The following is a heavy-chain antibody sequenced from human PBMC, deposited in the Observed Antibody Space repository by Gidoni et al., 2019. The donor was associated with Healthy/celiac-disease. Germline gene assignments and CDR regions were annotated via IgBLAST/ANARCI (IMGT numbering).Heavy chain of an antibody. Sequence: QVQLQESGPGLVKPSQTLSLTCTVSGGSISSGSYYCSWIRQPAGKGLEWIGRIYTSGSTNYNPSLKSRVTISVDTSKNQFSLKLSSVTAADTAVYYCARIPYSSSSQGYYYYYYMDVWGKGTTVTVSS. CDR2: IYTSGST. CDR1: GGSISSGSYY. V-gene: IGHV4-61*02. J-gene: IGHJ6*03. CDR3: ARIPYSSSSQGYYYYYYMDV. D-gene: IGHD6-6*01.